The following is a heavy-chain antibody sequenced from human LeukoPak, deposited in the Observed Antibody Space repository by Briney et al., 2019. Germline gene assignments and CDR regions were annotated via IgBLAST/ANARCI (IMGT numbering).Heavy chain of an antibody. Sequence: AGGSLRLSCAASGFIFSSYAMHWVRQAPGKGLEYVSAISSNGGSTYYANSVKGRFTVSRDNSKNTLYLQMGSLRAEDMGVYHCARDLVGANDQWGQGTLVTVSS. D-gene: IGHD1-26*01. J-gene: IGHJ4*02. CDR2: ISSNGGST. CDR3: ARDLVGANDQ. V-gene: IGHV3-64*01. CDR1: GFIFSSYA.